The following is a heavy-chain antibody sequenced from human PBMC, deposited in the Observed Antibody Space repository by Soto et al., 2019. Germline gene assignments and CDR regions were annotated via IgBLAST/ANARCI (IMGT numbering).Heavy chain of an antibody. V-gene: IGHV3-53*01. CDR2: IYSGGST. CDR3: ARGGPVGELLLDYFDY. J-gene: IGHJ4*02. Sequence: PGGSLRLSCAASGFTVSSNYMSWVRQAPGKGLEWVSVIYSGGSTYYADSVKGRFTISRDNSKNTLYLQMNSLRAEDTAVYYCARGGPVGELLLDYFDYWGQGTLVTVSS. D-gene: IGHD1-7*01. CDR1: GFTVSSNY.